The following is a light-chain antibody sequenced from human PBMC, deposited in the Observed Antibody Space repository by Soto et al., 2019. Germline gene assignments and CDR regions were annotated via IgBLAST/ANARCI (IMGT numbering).Light chain of an antibody. CDR1: QGIGSR. CDR3: QHYKTWPLA. CDR2: HSN. J-gene: IGKJ4*01. Sequence: DILLTQSPPTLAVSPGEREALSCRASQGIGSRLDWYRQQPGQAPGLIIYHSNTRATGVPARSRGTRSGTEFTLTISGLQSEDFEIYYCQHYKTWPLAFGGGTKVDIK. V-gene: IGKV3-15*01.